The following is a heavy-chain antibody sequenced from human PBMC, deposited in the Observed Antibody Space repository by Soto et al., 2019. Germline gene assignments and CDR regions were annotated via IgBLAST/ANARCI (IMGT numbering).Heavy chain of an antibody. CDR3: ASGTNGAFFVY. V-gene: IGHV3-11*01. CDR2: ISSRSSTI. CDR1: GFTFSDYY. Sequence: HVQLVESGGGLVKPGGSLRLSCAASGFTFSDYYMSWIRQAPGKGLEWVSYISSRSSTIFYADSVKGRFTISRDNVKNSLYLQRNSLRAEDTAVYYCASGTNGAFFVYWGQGILVTVSS. J-gene: IGHJ4*02. D-gene: IGHD2-8*01.